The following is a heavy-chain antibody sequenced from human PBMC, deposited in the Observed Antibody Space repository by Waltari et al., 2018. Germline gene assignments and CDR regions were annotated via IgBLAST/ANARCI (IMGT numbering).Heavy chain of an antibody. CDR3: ARDRATVVTQPLYY. CDR2: IWYDGSNK. Sequence: QVQLVESGGGVVQPGRSLRLSCAASGFTFSSYGMHWVRQAPGKGLEWVAVIWYDGSNKYYADSVKGRFTISRDNSKNTLYLQMNSLRAEDTAVYYCARDRATVVTQPLYYWGQGTLVTVSS. D-gene: IGHD4-17*01. J-gene: IGHJ4*02. V-gene: IGHV3-33*01. CDR1: GFTFSSYG.